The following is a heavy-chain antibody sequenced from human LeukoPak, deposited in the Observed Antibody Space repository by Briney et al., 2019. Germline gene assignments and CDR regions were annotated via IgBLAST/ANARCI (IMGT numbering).Heavy chain of an antibody. D-gene: IGHD2-2*01. Sequence: PGGSLRLSCAASGFTFSSYAMSWVRQPPGKGLEGVAAISGSGGSTCHADSVKGRFNIFRDNSKNTLYLEMNSLRAEDTALYYCARATKEVIVVVPAATLDYWGQGTLVTVSS. J-gene: IGHJ4*02. CDR2: ISGSGGST. CDR1: GFTFSSYA. V-gene: IGHV3-23*01. CDR3: ARATKEVIVVVPAATLDY.